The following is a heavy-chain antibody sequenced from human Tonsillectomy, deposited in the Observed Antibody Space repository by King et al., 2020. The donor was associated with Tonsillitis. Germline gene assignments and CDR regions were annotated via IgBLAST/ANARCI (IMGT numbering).Heavy chain of an antibody. CDR3: ARGSNIAAAGTGYYFDY. J-gene: IGHJ4*02. V-gene: IGHV4-59*01. CDR2: IYDSGST. D-gene: IGHD6-13*01. CDR1: GGSISSYY. Sequence: QLQESGPGLVKPSETLSLTCTVSGGSISSYYWSWIRPPPGKGLEWIGYIYDSGSTNYNPSLKSRGPISVDTSKNQLSLKLSSVTAADPAVYYCARGSNIAAAGTGYYFDYWGQGTLVTVSS.